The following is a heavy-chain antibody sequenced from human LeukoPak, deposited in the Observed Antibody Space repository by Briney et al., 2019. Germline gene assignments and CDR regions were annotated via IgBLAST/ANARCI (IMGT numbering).Heavy chain of an antibody. J-gene: IGHJ6*02. Sequence: GGSLRLSCAASGFTFSSYGMHWVRQAPGKGLEWVAVISYDGSNKYYADSVKGRFTISRDNSKNTLYLQMNSLRAEDTAVYYCARDIRYGSGSYRVYYYYGMDVWGQGTTVTVSS. D-gene: IGHD3-10*01. CDR1: GFTFSSYG. CDR2: ISYDGSNK. V-gene: IGHV3-30*03. CDR3: ARDIRYGSGSYRVYYYYGMDV.